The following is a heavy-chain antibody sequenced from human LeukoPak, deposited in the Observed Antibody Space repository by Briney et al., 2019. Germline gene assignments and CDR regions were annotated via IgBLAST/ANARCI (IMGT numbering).Heavy chain of an antibody. CDR2: VNPDGSST. CDR3: VRGWYYCDY. D-gene: IGHD3-16*01. J-gene: IGHJ4*02. CDR1: GFTLTRYR. Sequence: GGSLSLSCAACGFTLTRYRMDWVRQAPGKGLVWVSRVNPDGSSTIYGDSVKGRFTSSRDNAKNTLYLQMNSLRAEDTAVYYCVRGWYYCDYWGEGILVTVSS. V-gene: IGHV3-74*01.